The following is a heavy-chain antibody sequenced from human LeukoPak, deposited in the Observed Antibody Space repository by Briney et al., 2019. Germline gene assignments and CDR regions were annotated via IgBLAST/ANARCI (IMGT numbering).Heavy chain of an antibody. CDR3: VRGGTLVRGVILLSGMDV. V-gene: IGHV1-8*01. CDR2: MNPNSGNT. CDR1: GYTFANYD. D-gene: IGHD3-10*01. J-gene: IGHJ6*02. Sequence: ASVKVSCKTSGYTFANYDINWVRQATGQGLEWMGWMNPNSGNTGFAQNFQGRLTMTRDTSISTAYMDLSSLRSEDTAVYFCVRGGTLVRGVILLSGMDVWGQGTTVTVSS.